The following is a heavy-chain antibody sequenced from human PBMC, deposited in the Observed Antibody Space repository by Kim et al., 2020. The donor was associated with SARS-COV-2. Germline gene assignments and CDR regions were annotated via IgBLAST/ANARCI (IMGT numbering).Heavy chain of an antibody. CDR3: ARHEYDSGYDYCY. CDR1: GGSISSSSYY. J-gene: IGHJ4*02. CDR2: IYYSGST. Sequence: SETLSLTCTVSGGSISSSSYYWGWIRQPPGKGLEWIGSIYYSGSTYYNPSLKSRVTISVDTSKNQFSLKLSSVTAADTAVYYCARHEYDSGYDYCYWGQGTLVTVSS. D-gene: IGHD5-12*01. V-gene: IGHV4-39*01.